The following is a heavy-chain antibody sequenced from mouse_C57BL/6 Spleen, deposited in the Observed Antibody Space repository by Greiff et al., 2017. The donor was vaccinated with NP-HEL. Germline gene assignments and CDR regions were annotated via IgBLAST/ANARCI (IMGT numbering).Heavy chain of an antibody. CDR1: GYAFTNYL. CDR2: INPGSGGT. J-gene: IGHJ3*01. Sequence: VQLQQPGAELVRPGTSVKLSCKASGYAFTNYLIEWVKQRPGQGLEWIGEINPGSGGTNYNEKFKGKATLTADKSSSTAYMQLSSLTSEDSAVYFCARWNWDKAYWGHVTLVTVSA. D-gene: IGHD4-1*01. V-gene: IGHV1-54*01. CDR3: ARWNWDKAY.